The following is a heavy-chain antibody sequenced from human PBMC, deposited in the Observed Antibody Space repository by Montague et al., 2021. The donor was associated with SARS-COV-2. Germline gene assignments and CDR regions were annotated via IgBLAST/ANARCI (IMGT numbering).Heavy chain of an antibody. J-gene: IGHJ5*02. CDR2: TNYRSKWTN. CDR1: GDSVWSNTAA. V-gene: IGHV6-1*01. CDR3: VRDTGSAKACFDA. D-gene: IGHD4-17*01. Sequence: CAISGDSVWSNTAAWNWIRQSPSRGLEWLGRTNYRSKWTNDYATSVKGRISIDPDTSKNQFFLHLRSVTPEDTGVYYCVRDTGSAKACFDAWGQGILVTVSS.